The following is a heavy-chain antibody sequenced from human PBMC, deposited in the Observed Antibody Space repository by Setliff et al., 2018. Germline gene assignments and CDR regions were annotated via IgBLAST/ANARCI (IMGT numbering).Heavy chain of an antibody. D-gene: IGHD5-12*01. CDR1: GSTFSSYE. V-gene: IGHV3-48*03. J-gene: IGHJ4*02. Sequence: LRLSCAASGSTFSSYEMNWVRQAPGKGLEWVSYISSSGSTIYYADSVKGRFTISRDNAKNSLYLQMNSLRAEDTAVYYCARDPVPPWLPLDYWGQGTLVTVSS. CDR3: ARDPVPPWLPLDY. CDR2: ISSSGSTI.